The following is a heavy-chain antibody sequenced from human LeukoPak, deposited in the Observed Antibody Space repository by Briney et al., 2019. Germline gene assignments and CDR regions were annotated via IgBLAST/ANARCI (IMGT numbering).Heavy chain of an antibody. CDR3: ASGRGVVTARGAFDI. J-gene: IGHJ3*02. Sequence: SETLSLTCTVSGGSISGHYWSWIRQPAGKGLEWIGRIKTSGSTNYNPSLKSRVTISVDTSKNQFSLKLSSVTAADTAVYYCASGRGVVTARGAFDIWGQGTMVTVSS. CDR1: GGSISGHY. CDR2: IKTSGST. D-gene: IGHD2-21*02. V-gene: IGHV4-4*07.